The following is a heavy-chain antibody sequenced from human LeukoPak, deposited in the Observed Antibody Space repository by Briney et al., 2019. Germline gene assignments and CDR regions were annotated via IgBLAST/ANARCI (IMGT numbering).Heavy chain of an antibody. CDR1: GYTFTSYG. CDR2: ISAYNGNT. Sequence: ASVKVSCKASGYTFTSYGISWVRQAPGQGLEWMGWISAYNGNTNCAQKLQGRVTMTTDTSTSTAYMELRSLRSDDTAVYYCARTDSPLVKYYSDYWGQGTLVTVSS. CDR3: ARTDSPLVKYYSDY. D-gene: IGHD2-21*01. V-gene: IGHV1-18*01. J-gene: IGHJ4*02.